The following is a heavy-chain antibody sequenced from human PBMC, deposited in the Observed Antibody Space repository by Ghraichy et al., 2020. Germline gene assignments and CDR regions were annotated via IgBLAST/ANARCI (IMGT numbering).Heavy chain of an antibody. CDR3: ARVATDGDYGGTLDP. V-gene: IGHV4-34*01. Sequence: SQTLSLTCAVYGGSFSGYYWSWIRQPPGKGLEWIGEINHSGSTNYNPSLKSRVTISVDTSKNQFSLKLSSVTAADTAVYYCARVATDGDYGGTLDPWGQGTLVTVSS. J-gene: IGHJ5*02. D-gene: IGHD4-17*01. CDR1: GGSFSGYY. CDR2: INHSGST.